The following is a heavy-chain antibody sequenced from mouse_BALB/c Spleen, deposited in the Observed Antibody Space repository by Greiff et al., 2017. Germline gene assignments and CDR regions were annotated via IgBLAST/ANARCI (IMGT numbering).Heavy chain of an antibody. CDR3: ARGRGGGFDY. CDR1: GYSITSGYY. CDR2: ISYDGSN. Sequence: EVQLQESGPGLVKPSQSLSLTCSVTGYSITSGYYWNWIRQFPGNKLEWMGYISYDGSNNYNPSLKNRISITRDTSKNQFFLKLNSVTTEDTATYYCARGRGGGFDYWGQGTTLTVSS. J-gene: IGHJ2*01. V-gene: IGHV3-6*02.